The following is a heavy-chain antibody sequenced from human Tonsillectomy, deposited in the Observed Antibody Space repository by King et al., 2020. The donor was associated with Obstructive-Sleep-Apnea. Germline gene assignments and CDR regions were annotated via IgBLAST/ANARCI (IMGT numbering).Heavy chain of an antibody. CDR3: TGYDFWSGIDY. Sequence: DVQLVESGGGLVQPGRSLRLSCTASGFTFGDYAMTWFRQASGKGLEWVGFIRSRAYGGTIEYAASVKGRITISRDDSKSFAYLQMNSLKTGDTAVYYFTGYDFWSGIDYWGQGTLVTVSS. D-gene: IGHD3-3*01. CDR1: GFTFGDYA. J-gene: IGHJ4*02. V-gene: IGHV3-49*03. CDR2: IRSRAYGGTI.